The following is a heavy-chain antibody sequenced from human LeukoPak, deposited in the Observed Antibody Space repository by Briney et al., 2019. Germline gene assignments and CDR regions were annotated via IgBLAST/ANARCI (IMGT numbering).Heavy chain of an antibody. V-gene: IGHV3-21*01. CDR1: GFSFSSYS. CDR2: ISSSSSYI. D-gene: IGHD1-26*01. Sequence: GGSLRLSCAASGFSFSSYSMNWVRQAPGKGLEWVSSISSSSSYIYYADSVKGRFTISRDNAKNSLYLQMNSLRAEDTAVYYCASCSGSHFLMWGQGTLVTVSS. CDR3: ASCSGSHFLM. J-gene: IGHJ4*02.